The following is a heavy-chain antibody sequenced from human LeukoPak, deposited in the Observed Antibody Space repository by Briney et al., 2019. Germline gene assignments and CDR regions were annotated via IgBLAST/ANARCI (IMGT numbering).Heavy chain of an antibody. V-gene: IGHV3-74*01. CDR3: ASEYSTTVTTWVYYYYYYYGMDV. CDR2: INSDGSST. Sequence: GGSLRLSCAASGFTFSSYWMHWVRQAPGKGLVWVSRINSDGSSTSYADSVKGRFTISRDNAKNTLYLQMNSLRAEGTAVYYCASEYSTTVTTWVYYYYYYYGMDVWGQGTTVTVSS. CDR1: GFTFSSYW. D-gene: IGHD4-17*01. J-gene: IGHJ6*02.